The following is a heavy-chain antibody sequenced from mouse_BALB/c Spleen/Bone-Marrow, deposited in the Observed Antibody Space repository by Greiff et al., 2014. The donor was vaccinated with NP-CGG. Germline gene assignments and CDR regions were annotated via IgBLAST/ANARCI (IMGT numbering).Heavy chain of an antibody. CDR2: IYYSGTI. Sequence: DVHLVESGPGLVKPSQTVSLTCTVTGISITTGNYRWSWIRQFPGNKLEWIGYIYYSGTITYNPSLTSRTTITRDTSKNQFFLEMNSLTAEDTATYYCARYGNYFDYWGQGTTLTVSS. J-gene: IGHJ2*01. CDR3: ARYGNYFDY. D-gene: IGHD2-1*01. V-gene: IGHV3-5*02. CDR1: GISITTGNYR.